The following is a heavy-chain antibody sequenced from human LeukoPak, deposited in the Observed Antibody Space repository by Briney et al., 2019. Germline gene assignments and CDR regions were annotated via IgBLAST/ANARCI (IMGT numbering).Heavy chain of an antibody. D-gene: IGHD1-1*01. CDR3: ARDSPPGELEGFGTFDY. CDR2: ISYDGSNK. V-gene: IGHV3-30*01. CDR1: GFTFSSYA. Sequence: GRSLRLSCAASGFTFSSYAMHWVRQAPGKGLEWVAVISYDGSNKYYADSVKGRFTISRDNSKNTLYLQMNSLRAEDTAVYYCARDSPPGELEGFGTFDYWGQGTLVTVSS. J-gene: IGHJ4*02.